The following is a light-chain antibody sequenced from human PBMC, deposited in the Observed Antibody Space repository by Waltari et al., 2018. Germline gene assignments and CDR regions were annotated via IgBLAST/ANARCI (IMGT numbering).Light chain of an antibody. CDR2: KAS. CDR3: LKDHASPGA. CDR1: QTISSW. Sequence: DVQMTQSPSTLSASVGDRVTITCRASQTISSWLAWYQQKPGKAPNFLFYKASSLEGGVPSRFSGSGSGTEFTLTINSLQPDDFATYDCLKDHASPGAFGPGTKVEIK. V-gene: IGKV1-5*03. J-gene: IGKJ1*01.